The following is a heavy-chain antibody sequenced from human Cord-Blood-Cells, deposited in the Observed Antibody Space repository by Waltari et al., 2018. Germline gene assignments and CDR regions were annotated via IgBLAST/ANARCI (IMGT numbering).Heavy chain of an antibody. D-gene: IGHD3-10*01. CDR1: GGSISSYY. CDR2: IYTSGST. Sequence: QVQLQESGPGLVKPSETLSLTCTVSGGSISSYYWSWIRQPAGKGLEWIGRIYTSGSTNDNPSLKSRVTMSVDTSKNQFSLKLSSVTAADTAVYYCARDPPPYYYGSGSYRYFDLWGRGTLVTVSS. CDR3: ARDPPPYYYGSGSYRYFDL. V-gene: IGHV4-4*07. J-gene: IGHJ2*01.